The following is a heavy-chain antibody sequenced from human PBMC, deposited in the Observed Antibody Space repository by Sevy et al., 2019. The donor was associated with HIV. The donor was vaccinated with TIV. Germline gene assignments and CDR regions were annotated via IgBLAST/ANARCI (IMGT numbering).Heavy chain of an antibody. Sequence: GGSPRLSCAASGFTFSSYGMHWVRQVPGKGLEWVAVISYDGSNKYYADSVKGRFTISRDNSKNTLYLQMNSLRAEDTAVYYCAKDLRYSSGWYGHDGWDYWGQGTLVTVSS. CDR2: ISYDGSNK. V-gene: IGHV3-30*18. CDR3: AKDLRYSSGWYGHDGWDY. J-gene: IGHJ4*02. CDR1: GFTFSSYG. D-gene: IGHD6-19*01.